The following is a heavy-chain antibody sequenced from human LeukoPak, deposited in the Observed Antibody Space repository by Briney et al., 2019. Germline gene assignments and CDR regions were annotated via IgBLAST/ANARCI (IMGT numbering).Heavy chain of an antibody. CDR3: ARGGVGATTTAHFDY. D-gene: IGHD1-26*01. J-gene: IGHJ4*01. V-gene: IGHV1-2*04. CDR2: INPNSGGT. CDR1: GGTFTGYY. Sequence: ASVKVSCKASGGTFTGYYMHWVRQAPGQGLEWMGWINPNSGGTNYAQKFQGWVTMTRDTSISTGYMELSRLRSDDTAVYYCARGGVGATTTAHFDYWGHGTLVTVSS.